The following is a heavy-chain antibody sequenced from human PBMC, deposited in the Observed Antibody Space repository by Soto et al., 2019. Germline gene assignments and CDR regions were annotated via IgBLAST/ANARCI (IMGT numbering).Heavy chain of an antibody. CDR2: IYYRGNT. D-gene: IGHD3-9*01. J-gene: IGHJ4*02. V-gene: IGHV4-39*01. Sequence: QLQLQESGPGLVKPSETLSLTCSVSGDSINSDKYYWGWIRQPPGKGLEWIGSIYYRGNTYYNPSLTTRVTISLDKPKSQFSLKLNSVTAADSAVYFCARLEGLATISYYFDFWGQGALVTVSS. CDR3: ARLEGLATISYYFDF. CDR1: GDSINSDKYY.